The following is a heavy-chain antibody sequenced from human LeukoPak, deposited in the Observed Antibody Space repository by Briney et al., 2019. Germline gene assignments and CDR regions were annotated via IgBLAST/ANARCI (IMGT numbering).Heavy chain of an antibody. Sequence: GALRLSCAASGFTFSSYAMSWVRQAPGKGLEWVSAISGSGGSTYYADSVKGRFTISRDNSKNTLYLQMNSLRAEDTAVYYCAKEGFPIVVVPAYFDYWGQGTLVTVSS. V-gene: IGHV3-23*01. D-gene: IGHD2-2*01. CDR1: GFTFSSYA. J-gene: IGHJ4*02. CDR3: AKEGFPIVVVPAYFDY. CDR2: ISGSGGST.